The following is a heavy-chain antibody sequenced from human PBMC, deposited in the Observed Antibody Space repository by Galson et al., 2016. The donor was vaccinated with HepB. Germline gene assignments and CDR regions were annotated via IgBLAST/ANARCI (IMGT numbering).Heavy chain of an antibody. CDR2: IYWDDDK. CDR3: AHRSGGAYYYDGRGSPPRFDP. CDR1: GFSLSTSGVA. J-gene: IGHJ5*02. D-gene: IGHD3-22*01. Sequence: PALVKPTQTLTLTCTFSGFSLSTSGVAVGWIRQPPGKALEWLALIYWDDDKRYSPSLKTRLTITKDTSQNQVVLRMTNMDPVDKATYYCAHRSGGAYYYDGRGSPPRFDPWGLGTLVTASS. V-gene: IGHV2-5*02.